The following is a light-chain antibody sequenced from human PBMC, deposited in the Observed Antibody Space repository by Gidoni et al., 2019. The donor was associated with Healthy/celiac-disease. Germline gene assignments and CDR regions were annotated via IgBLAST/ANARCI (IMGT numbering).Light chain of an antibody. CDR1: QSISSW. Sequence: DIQMTPSPSTLSASVGDRVTITCRASQSISSWLVWYQQKPGKDPKLLIYDASSLERGVPSRFSGSGSGTELTRTSSSLQPDDFATYYCQQYNSYWTFGQGTKVEIK. CDR2: DAS. CDR3: QQYNSYWT. V-gene: IGKV1-5*01. J-gene: IGKJ1*01.